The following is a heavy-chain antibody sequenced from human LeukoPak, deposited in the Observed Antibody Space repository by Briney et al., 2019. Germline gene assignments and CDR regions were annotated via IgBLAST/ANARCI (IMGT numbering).Heavy chain of an antibody. CDR1: GFTFSNYA. J-gene: IGHJ4*02. D-gene: IGHD3-3*01. V-gene: IGHV3-64*01. CDR3: ARGFSEEFDN. CDR2: ISNNGAAT. Sequence: GGSLRLSCAASGFTFSNYAMNWVRQAPGKGLEFVSGISNNGAATYYANSVKGRFTISRDNSKNTLYLRMDSLRTEDMAIYYCARGFSEEFDNWGQGTLVTVSS.